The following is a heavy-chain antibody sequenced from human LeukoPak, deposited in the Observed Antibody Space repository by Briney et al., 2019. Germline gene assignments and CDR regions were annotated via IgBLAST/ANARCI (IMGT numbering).Heavy chain of an antibody. D-gene: IGHD2-2*01. CDR2: TGSTGVST. Sequence: RSLRLSCAASGFTFSSYATNWDRQAPGKWLGWDSGTGSTGVSTFYADSVKGRFTVSRDNSKNTLSLQMNSLRAEDTAVYYCAKDPGVVPAHYFDYWGQGTLVTVSS. CDR3: AKDPGVVPAHYFDY. V-gene: IGHV3-23*01. J-gene: IGHJ4*02. CDR1: GFTFSSYA.